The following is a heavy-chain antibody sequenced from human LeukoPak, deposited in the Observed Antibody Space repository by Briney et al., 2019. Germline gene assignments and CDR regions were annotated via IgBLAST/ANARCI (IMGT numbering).Heavy chain of an antibody. Sequence: SETLSLTCTVSGGSISSYYWSWIRQPPGKGLEWIGNIYYSGSTNYNPSLKRRVTISVDTSKNQFSLKLSSVTAADTAVYYCAGDVPREGGAFDIWGQGTMVTVSS. CDR1: GGSISSYY. CDR3: AGDVPREGGAFDI. J-gene: IGHJ3*02. D-gene: IGHD3-16*01. V-gene: IGHV4-59*01. CDR2: IYYSGST.